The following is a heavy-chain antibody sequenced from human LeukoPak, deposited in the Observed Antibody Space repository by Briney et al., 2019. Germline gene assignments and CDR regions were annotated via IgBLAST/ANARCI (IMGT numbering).Heavy chain of an antibody. CDR2: IYPADSDT. Sequence: GESLKISCKGSGYSFPIYWIAWVRQMPGKGLEWMGTIYPADSDTRYSPSFQGQVTISADKSISTAYLQWSSLKASDTAMYYCARRPSPSSSWYFDSWGQGTLVTVSS. J-gene: IGHJ4*02. CDR3: ARRPSPSSSWYFDS. V-gene: IGHV5-51*01. D-gene: IGHD6-13*01. CDR1: GYSFPIYW.